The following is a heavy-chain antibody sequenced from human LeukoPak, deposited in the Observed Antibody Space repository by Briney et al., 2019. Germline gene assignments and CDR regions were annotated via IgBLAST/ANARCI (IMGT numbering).Heavy chain of an antibody. CDR3: ARSQGSFTYYYGSGSYPSLYYFDY. CDR2: TYYRSKWYN. J-gene: IGHJ4*02. V-gene: IGHV6-1*01. Sequence: SQTLSLTCAIFGDSVSSNSAAWNWIRQSPSRGLEWLGRTYYRSKWYNDYAVSVKSRITINPDTSKNQFSLQLNSVTPEDTAVYYCARSQGSFTYYYGSGSYPSLYYFDYWGQGTLVTVSS. D-gene: IGHD3-10*01. CDR1: GDSVSSNSAA.